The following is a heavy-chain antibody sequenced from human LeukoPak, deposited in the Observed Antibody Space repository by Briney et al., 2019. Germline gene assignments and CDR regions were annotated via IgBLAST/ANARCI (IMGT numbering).Heavy chain of an antibody. CDR2: IWYDGSNK. D-gene: IGHD6-13*01. Sequence: GGSLRLSCAASGFTFSSYGMHRVRQAPGKGLEWVAVIWYDGSNKYYADSVKGRFTISRDNSKNTLYLQMNSLRAEDTAVYYCAKDFHSYSSSPYYFDYWGQGTLVTVSS. J-gene: IGHJ4*02. CDR1: GFTFSSYG. V-gene: IGHV3-33*06. CDR3: AKDFHSYSSSPYYFDY.